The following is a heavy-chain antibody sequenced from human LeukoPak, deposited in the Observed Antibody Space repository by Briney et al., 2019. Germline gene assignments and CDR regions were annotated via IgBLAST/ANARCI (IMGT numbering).Heavy chain of an antibody. V-gene: IGHV3-23*01. CDR1: GFTFSNYA. J-gene: IGHJ5*02. CDR2: ISGGST. Sequence: GGSLRLSCAAAGFTFSNYAMSWVRQAPGKGLEWVSAISGGSTFYADSVKGRFTISRDNSKNTLYLQINSLRAEDTAVYYCAKVPAVAGKKNWFDPWGQGTLVTVSS. CDR3: AKVPAVAGKKNWFDP. D-gene: IGHD6-19*01.